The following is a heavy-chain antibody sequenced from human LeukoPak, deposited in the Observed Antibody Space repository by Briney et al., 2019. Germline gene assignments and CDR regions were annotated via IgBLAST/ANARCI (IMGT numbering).Heavy chain of an antibody. Sequence: GGSLRLSCAASGFTFSSYWMHWVRQAPGKGLEWVAVISFDGSDKYYADSVKGRFTISRDNSKNTLYLQVNSLKTEDTAVYYCAKGGGTYYNPFDPWGQGTLVTVSS. V-gene: IGHV3-30*18. CDR2: ISFDGSDK. J-gene: IGHJ5*02. CDR1: GFTFSSYW. D-gene: IGHD3-10*01. CDR3: AKGGGTYYNPFDP.